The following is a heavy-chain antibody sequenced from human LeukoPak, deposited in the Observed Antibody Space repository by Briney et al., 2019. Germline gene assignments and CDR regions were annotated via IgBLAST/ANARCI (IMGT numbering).Heavy chain of an antibody. Sequence: SETLSLTCAVYGGSFSGYYWSGIRQPPGKGLEWIGEINHSGSTNYNPSLKSRVTISVDTSKNQFSLKLSSVTAADTAVYYCARDRWDKSTGRYFDYWGQGTLVTVSS. V-gene: IGHV4-34*01. CDR1: GGSFSGYY. D-gene: IGHD1-26*01. J-gene: IGHJ4*02. CDR2: INHSGST. CDR3: ARDRWDKSTGRYFDY.